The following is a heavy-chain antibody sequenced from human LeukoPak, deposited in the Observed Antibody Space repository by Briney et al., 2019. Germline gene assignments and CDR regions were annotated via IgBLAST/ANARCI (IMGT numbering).Heavy chain of an antibody. J-gene: IGHJ5*02. CDR2: IYYSGST. V-gene: IGHV4-39*01. CDR1: GGSFSSYY. CDR3: ARHKRPGRLWEDTAIWGWFDP. D-gene: IGHD5-18*01. Sequence: SETPSLTCAVYGGSFSSYYWGWIRQPPGKGLEWIGSIYYSGSTYYNPSLKSRVTISVDTSKNQFSLKLSSVTAADTAVYYCARHKRPGRLWEDTAIWGWFDPWGQGTLVTVSS.